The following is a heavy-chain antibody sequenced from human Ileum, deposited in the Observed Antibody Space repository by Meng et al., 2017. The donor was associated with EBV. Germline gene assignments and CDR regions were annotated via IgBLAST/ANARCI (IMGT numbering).Heavy chain of an antibody. CDR2: IYYSGRT. CDR3: ARGGWSLDY. D-gene: IGHD2-15*01. J-gene: IGHJ4*02. Sequence: QVRLQASGPGLVKRSGTLSLTSTSLGGSISSYYWSWIRQPPGKGLEWIGYIYYSGRTNYNPSLKSRVTISVDTSKNQFSLNLSSVTAADTAVYYCARGGWSLDYWGQGTLVTVSS. V-gene: IGHV4-59*08. CDR1: GGSISSYY.